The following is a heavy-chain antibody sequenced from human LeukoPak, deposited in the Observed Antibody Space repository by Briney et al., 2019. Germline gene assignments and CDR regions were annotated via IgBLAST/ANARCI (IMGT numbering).Heavy chain of an antibody. J-gene: IGHJ3*02. CDR3: ARVHSSAPTYYYDSSGYYGI. Sequence: SETLSLTCTVSGGSISSSSYYWGWIRQPPGKGLEWIGSIYYSGSTYYNPSLKSRVTISVDTSKNQFSLKLSSVTAADTAVYYCARVHSSAPTYYYDSSGYYGIWGQGTMVTVSS. CDR1: GGSISSSSYY. D-gene: IGHD3-22*01. CDR2: IYYSGST. V-gene: IGHV4-39*07.